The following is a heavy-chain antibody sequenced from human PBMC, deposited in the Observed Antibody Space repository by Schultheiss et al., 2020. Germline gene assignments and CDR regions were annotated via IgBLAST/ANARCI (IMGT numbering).Heavy chain of an antibody. Sequence: ASVKVSCKASGYTFTSYAMHWVRQAPGQRLEWMGWINAGNGNTKYSQKFQGRVTITRDTSASTAYMELRSLRSDDTAVYYCARKGRGGYDPFDYWGQGTLVTVS. V-gene: IGHV1-3*01. J-gene: IGHJ4*02. CDR3: ARKGRGGYDPFDY. CDR2: INAGNGNT. CDR1: GYTFTSYA. D-gene: IGHD5-12*01.